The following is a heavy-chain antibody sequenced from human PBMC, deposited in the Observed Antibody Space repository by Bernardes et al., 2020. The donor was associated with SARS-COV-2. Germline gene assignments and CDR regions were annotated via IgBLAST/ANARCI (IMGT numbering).Heavy chain of an antibody. D-gene: IGHD6-19*01. Sequence: ASVKVSCKASGYTFTSYGISWVRQAPGQGLEWMGWISAYNGNTNYAQKLQGRVTMTTDTSTSTAYMELRSLRSDDTAVYYCARDPPFGELWEYSSGYTTVVFDYWGQGTLVTVSS. CDR2: ISAYNGNT. J-gene: IGHJ4*02. V-gene: IGHV1-18*04. CDR1: GYTFTSYG. CDR3: ARDPPFGELWEYSSGYTTVVFDY.